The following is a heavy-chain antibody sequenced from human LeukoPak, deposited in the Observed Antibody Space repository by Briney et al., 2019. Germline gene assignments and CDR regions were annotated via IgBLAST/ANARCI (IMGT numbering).Heavy chain of an antibody. CDR1: GFTFSSNG. Sequence: GGSLRLSCAASGFTFSSNGMSWVRQAPGKGLEWVSGISGSGDTTYYADSVKGRFTISRDNSKNTLYLQMNSLRAEDTAVYFCAKTHASSVFLFDYWGQGTLVTVSS. CDR2: ISGSGDTT. J-gene: IGHJ4*02. CDR3: AKTHASSVFLFDY. D-gene: IGHD6-6*01. V-gene: IGHV3-23*01.